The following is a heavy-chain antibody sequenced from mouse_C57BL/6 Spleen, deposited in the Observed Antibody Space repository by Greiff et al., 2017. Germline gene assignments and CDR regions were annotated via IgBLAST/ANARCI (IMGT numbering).Heavy chain of an antibody. Sequence: QVQLQQPGAELVKPGASVKLSCKASGYTFTRYWMQWVKQRPGQGLEWIGEIDPSDSYTNYNQKFKGKATLTVDTSSSTAYMQLSSLTSEDSAVYYCARGRLRQGFDYWGQGTTLTVSA. CDR1: GYTFTRYW. CDR2: IDPSDSYT. V-gene: IGHV1-50*01. D-gene: IGHD2-4*01. J-gene: IGHJ2*01. CDR3: ARGRLRQGFDY.